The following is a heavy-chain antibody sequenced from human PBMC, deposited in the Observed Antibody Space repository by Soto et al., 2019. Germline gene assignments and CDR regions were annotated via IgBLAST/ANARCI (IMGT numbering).Heavy chain of an antibody. D-gene: IGHD2-15*01. J-gene: IGHJ3*01. CDR1: GGSINRGGYY. CDR2: IYYNGNP. Sequence: QVQLQESGPGLVKPSQTLSLTCSVSGGSINRGGYYWSWIRQHPGKGLEWIGYIYYNGNPYYKPSLMTRVNISIDTSRNQCSRKLTSVTAADTAVYYCAREALAASDAFDVWGQGTMVAVSS. V-gene: IGHV4-31*03. CDR3: AREALAASDAFDV.